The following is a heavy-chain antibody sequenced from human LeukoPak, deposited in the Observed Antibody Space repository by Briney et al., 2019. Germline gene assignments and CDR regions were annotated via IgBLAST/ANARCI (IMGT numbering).Heavy chain of an antibody. V-gene: IGHV3-7*04. CDR1: EFTFNRYW. CDR2: IKHDGSEA. CDR3: TRDALFGSGRTHLDF. D-gene: IGHD3-10*01. Sequence: GGSLRLSCAASEFTFNRYWMSWVRQAPGKGLEWVANIKHDGSEAHYVDSVKGRFTISRDNAKNSLSLQMDSLNVDDTGVYFCTRDALFGSGRTHLDFWSQGTLVSVSS. J-gene: IGHJ4*02.